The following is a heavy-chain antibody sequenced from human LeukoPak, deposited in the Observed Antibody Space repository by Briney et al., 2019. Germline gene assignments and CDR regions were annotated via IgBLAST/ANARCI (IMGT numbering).Heavy chain of an antibody. CDR1: GFTFSSYS. Sequence: GGSLRLSCAASGFTFSSYSMNWVRQAPGKGLEWVSSISSSSYIYYADSVKGRFTISRDNAKNTLYLQMNSLRAEGTAVYYCARDLRRLLSSSWYYFDYWGQGTLVTVSS. D-gene: IGHD6-13*01. CDR2: ISSSSYI. J-gene: IGHJ4*02. CDR3: ARDLRRLLSSSWYYFDY. V-gene: IGHV3-21*01.